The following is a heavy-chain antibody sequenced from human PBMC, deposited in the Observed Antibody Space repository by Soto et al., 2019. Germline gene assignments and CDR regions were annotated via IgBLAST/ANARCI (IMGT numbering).Heavy chain of an antibody. CDR2: IIPIYGTA. CDR3: AKDRRSDWESYYYYAMDV. CDR1: GGTFSSFT. Sequence: QVQLVQSGAEVKQPGSSVKVSCKASGGTFSSFTISWVRQAPGQGLEWMGGIIPIYGTANYAQKFQGRVTITADASTRTAYMELSSLKSEDTAVYYCAKDRRSDWESYYYYAMDVWGQGTTVTVS. V-gene: IGHV1-69*01. D-gene: IGHD1-26*01. J-gene: IGHJ6*02.